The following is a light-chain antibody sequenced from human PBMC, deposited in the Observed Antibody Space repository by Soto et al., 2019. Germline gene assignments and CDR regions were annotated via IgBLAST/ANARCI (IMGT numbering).Light chain of an antibody. Sequence: SVLPQPPSVSAAPGQKVTLSCSGSSSNIASNYVSWHQQVPGTAPKLLIYESNKRPSGIPGRFSASKSGTSATLGITGLQTGDEADYYCGTWDSRLSVYVFGTGTKVTVL. CDR3: GTWDSRLSVYV. J-gene: IGLJ1*01. CDR2: ESN. CDR1: SSNIASNY. V-gene: IGLV1-51*02.